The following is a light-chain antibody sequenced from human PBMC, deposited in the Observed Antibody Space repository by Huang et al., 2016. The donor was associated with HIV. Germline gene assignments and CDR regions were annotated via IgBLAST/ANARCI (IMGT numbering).Light chain of an antibody. J-gene: IGKJ4*01. Sequence: DLQMTQSPSSLSASVGDRVTITCRASQSLNNYLNWYQQKPWKAPNLLIYSASTLQSGVPPRFSGGVSGTVFTLTISNLQPEDYATYYCQQTFSVPLTFGGGTKVEIK. CDR1: QSLNNY. CDR3: QQTFSVPLT. CDR2: SAS. V-gene: IGKV1-39*01.